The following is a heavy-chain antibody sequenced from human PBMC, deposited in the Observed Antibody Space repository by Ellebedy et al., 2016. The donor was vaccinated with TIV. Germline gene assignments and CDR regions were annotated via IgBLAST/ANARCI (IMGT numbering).Heavy chain of an antibody. Sequence: ASVKVSCKASGFAFGTYSFSWVRQAPGQGLEWMGWISAYTGDTNYAQKFQGRDTLTTDKSTSTVYMELTNLRSDDTAVYYCTRDMVQGMVAKYLWFDNWGQGTVVTVSS. CDR3: TRDMVQGMVAKYLWFDN. V-gene: IGHV1-18*01. J-gene: IGHJ4*02. D-gene: IGHD5-12*01. CDR1: GFAFGTYS. CDR2: ISAYTGDT.